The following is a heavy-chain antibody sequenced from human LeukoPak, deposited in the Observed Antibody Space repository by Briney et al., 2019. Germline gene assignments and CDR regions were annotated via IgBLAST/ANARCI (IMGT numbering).Heavy chain of an antibody. V-gene: IGHV3-30*02. Sequence: GGSLRLSCAASGFTFSSYGMHWVRRAPGKGLEWVAVIWYDGSNKYYADSVKGRFTISRDNSKNTLYLQMNSLRAEDTAVYYCAKERYSSGWPYYFDYWGQGTLVTVSS. D-gene: IGHD6-19*01. CDR2: IWYDGSNK. CDR3: AKERYSSGWPYYFDY. J-gene: IGHJ4*02. CDR1: GFTFSSYG.